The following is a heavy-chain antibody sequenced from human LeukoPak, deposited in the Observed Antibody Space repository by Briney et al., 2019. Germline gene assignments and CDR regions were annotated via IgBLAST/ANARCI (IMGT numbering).Heavy chain of an antibody. J-gene: IGHJ3*02. Sequence: PGGSPRLSCAASGFTFSNYAMSWIRQPPGKGLEWIGEINHSGSTNYNPSLKSRVTISVDTSKNQFSLKLSSVTAADTAVYYCARDRGRNDAFDIWGQGTMVTVSS. V-gene: IGHV4-34*08. CDR3: ARDRGRNDAFDI. D-gene: IGHD5-24*01. CDR1: GFTFSNYA. CDR2: INHSGST.